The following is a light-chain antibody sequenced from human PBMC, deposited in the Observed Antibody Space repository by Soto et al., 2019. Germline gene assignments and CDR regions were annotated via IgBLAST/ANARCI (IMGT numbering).Light chain of an antibody. CDR2: EVT. CDR1: SSDVGGYNY. CDR3: TSHAGSSRPWV. Sequence: QSALTQPRSVSGSPGQSVTISCTGTSSDVGGYNYVSWYQQHPGKAPKVMIYEVTERPSGVPDRFSGSKSGNTASLTVSGLQADDEADYYCTSHAGSSRPWVFGGGTQLTVL. V-gene: IGLV2-8*01. J-gene: IGLJ3*02.